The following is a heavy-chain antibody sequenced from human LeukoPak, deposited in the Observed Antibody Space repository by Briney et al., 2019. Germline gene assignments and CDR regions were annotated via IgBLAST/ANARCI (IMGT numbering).Heavy chain of an antibody. V-gene: IGHV4-39*07. CDR1: GGSISNSGYY. D-gene: IGHD5-18*01. CDR3: ARVKGGYSYGRYYYYGMDV. CDR2: IYYSGST. J-gene: IGHJ6*02. Sequence: SETLSLTCTVSGGSISNSGYYWGWIRQPPGKGLEWIGNIYYSGSTYYNPSLKSRVTISVDTSKNQFSLKLSSVTAADTAVYYCARVKGGYSYGRYYYYGMDVWGQGTTVTVSS.